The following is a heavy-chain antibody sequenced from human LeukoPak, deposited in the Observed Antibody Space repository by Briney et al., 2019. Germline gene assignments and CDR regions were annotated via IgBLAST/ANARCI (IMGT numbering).Heavy chain of an antibody. J-gene: IGHJ4*02. D-gene: IGHD3-9*01. Sequence: GGSLRLSCAASGFTFSSYAMSWVRQAPGKGLEWVSAISGSGGSTYYADSVKGRFTISRDNSKNTLYLQMNSLRAEDTAVYYCARAYDILTGYSPPDYWGQGTLVTVFS. CDR2: ISGSGGST. CDR3: ARAYDILTGYSPPDY. CDR1: GFTFSSYA. V-gene: IGHV3-23*01.